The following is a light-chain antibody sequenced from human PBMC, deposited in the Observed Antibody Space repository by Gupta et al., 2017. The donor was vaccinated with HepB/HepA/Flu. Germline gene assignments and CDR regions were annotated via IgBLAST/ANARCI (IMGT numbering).Light chain of an antibody. J-gene: IGLJ2*01. V-gene: IGLV1-47*01. CDR2: RNN. Sequence: SVLTQPPSSSGTPGQRVNISCSGSTSNICFNYITWYQQVPGTAPKVIIYRNNQRPSGVPDRFSGSKSGTSGALAISGLRSEDEADYYCAAWDDSLSGWIFGGGTKVTVL. CDR1: TSNICFNY. CDR3: AAWDDSLSGWI.